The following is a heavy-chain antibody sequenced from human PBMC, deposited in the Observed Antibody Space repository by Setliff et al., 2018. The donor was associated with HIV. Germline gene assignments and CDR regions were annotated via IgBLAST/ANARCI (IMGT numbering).Heavy chain of an antibody. Sequence: PSETLSLSCAASGFTFSSSAMSWVRQAPGKGLEWVSLIQSSGITYYADSVKGRFTISRDNSNNTLSLQMSSLRAEDTALYYCAKLDYYDTSGSWARKVAIDFWGRGTMVTVSS. V-gene: IGHV3-23*01. D-gene: IGHD3-22*01. CDR1: GFTFSSSA. CDR2: IQSSGIT. J-gene: IGHJ3*01. CDR3: AKLDYYDTSGSWARKVAIDF.